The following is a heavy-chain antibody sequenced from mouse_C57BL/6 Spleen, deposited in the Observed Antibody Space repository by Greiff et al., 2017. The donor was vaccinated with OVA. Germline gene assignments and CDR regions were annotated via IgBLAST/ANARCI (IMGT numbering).Heavy chain of an antibody. CDR3: ARDRGTAQATWFAY. CDR2: ISDGSSYT. V-gene: IGHV5-4*01. Sequence: EVKLMESGGGLVKPGGSLKLSCAASGFTFSSYAMSWVRQTPEKRLEWVATISDGSSYTYYPDNVKGRFTISRDNAKNNLYLQMSHLKSEDTAMYYCARDRGTAQATWFAYWGQGTLVTVSA. J-gene: IGHJ3*01. CDR1: GFTFSSYA. D-gene: IGHD3-2*02.